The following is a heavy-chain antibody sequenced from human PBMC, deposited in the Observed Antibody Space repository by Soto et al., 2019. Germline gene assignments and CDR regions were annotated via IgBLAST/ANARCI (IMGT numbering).Heavy chain of an antibody. D-gene: IGHD3-3*01. CDR1: GINFSRAW. CDR3: TSNRWYYDFWSGYYADY. CDR2: IKSKFDGETI. Sequence: PGGSLRLSCAASGINFSRAWMSWVRQAPGKGLEWVGRIKSKFDGETIDYAAPVKGRFTISRDDSKNIVYLQMNSLNTEDTAVYYCTSNRWYYDFWSGYYADYWGQGTLVTVSS. J-gene: IGHJ4*02. V-gene: IGHV3-15*01.